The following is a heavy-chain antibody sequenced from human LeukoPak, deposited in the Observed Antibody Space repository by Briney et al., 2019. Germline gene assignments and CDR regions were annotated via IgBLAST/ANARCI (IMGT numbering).Heavy chain of an antibody. D-gene: IGHD3-22*01. Sequence: GASVKVSCKTSGYTFTTWEINWVRQAAGQGLEWMGWVHPNSGNTAYAQKFQGRVTMTRDTSISTAYMEVSSLRSDDTAVYFCARGGPTDYYDSSGYPYWPQGTLALVSS. V-gene: IGHV1-8*01. CDR3: ARGGPTDYYDSSGYPY. J-gene: IGHJ4*02. CDR2: VHPNSGNT. CDR1: GYTFTTWE.